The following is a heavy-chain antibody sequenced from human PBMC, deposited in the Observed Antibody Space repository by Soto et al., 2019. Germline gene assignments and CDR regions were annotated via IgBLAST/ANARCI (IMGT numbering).Heavy chain of an antibody. D-gene: IGHD6-19*01. Sequence: QVQLQESGPGLVKPSGTLSLTCAVSGGSISSSNWWSWVRQPPGKGLEWIGEIYHSGSTNYNPSLKSRVHTSVDQSQSQFSLKLSSVTAADTAVYYRAHVAVAGTRVDYWGQGTLVTVSS. J-gene: IGHJ4*02. CDR2: IYHSGST. CDR1: GGSISSSNW. V-gene: IGHV4-4*02. CDR3: AHVAVAGTRVDY.